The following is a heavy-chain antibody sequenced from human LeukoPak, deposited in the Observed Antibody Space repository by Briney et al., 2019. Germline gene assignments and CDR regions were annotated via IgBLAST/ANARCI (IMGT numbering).Heavy chain of an antibody. CDR3: ARHVDTATDYFDY. Sequence: EALSLTCTVSGGSISSSSYYWGWIRQPPGKGLEWIGSIYYSGSSYYKPSLKSRVTISVHTSKNQFSLKLSSVTAADTAVYYCARHVDTATDYFDYWGQGTLVTVSS. J-gene: IGHJ4*02. D-gene: IGHD5-18*01. CDR1: GGSISSSSYY. CDR2: IYYSGSS. V-gene: IGHV4-39*01.